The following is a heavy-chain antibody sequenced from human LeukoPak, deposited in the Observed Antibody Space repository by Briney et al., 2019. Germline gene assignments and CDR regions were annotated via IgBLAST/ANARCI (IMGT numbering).Heavy chain of an antibody. J-gene: IGHJ4*02. V-gene: IGHV1-69*13. CDR3: ASHPGAARRFDY. Sequence: ASVKVSCKASGGTFSSYAISWVRQAPGQGLEWMGGIIPIFGTANYAQKFQGRVTITADESTSTAYMELSSLRSEDTAVYYCASHPGAARRFDYWGQGTLVTVSS. D-gene: IGHD6-6*01. CDR1: GGTFSSYA. CDR2: IIPIFGTA.